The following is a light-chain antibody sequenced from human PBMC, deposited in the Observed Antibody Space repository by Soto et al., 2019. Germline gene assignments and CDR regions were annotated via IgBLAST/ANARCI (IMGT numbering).Light chain of an antibody. CDR3: QHYHGWPIT. V-gene: IGKV1-5*03. J-gene: IGKJ5*01. CDR2: KAS. CDR1: QTISSW. Sequence: DIQMTQSPSTLSGSVGDRVSITCRASQTISSWLAWYQQKPGKAPKLLIYKASTLKSGVPSRFSGSGSGTEFTLTISSLQSEDFAVYYCQHYHGWPITFGQGTRLEIK.